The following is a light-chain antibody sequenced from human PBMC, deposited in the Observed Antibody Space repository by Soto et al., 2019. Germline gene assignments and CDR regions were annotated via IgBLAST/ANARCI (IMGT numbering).Light chain of an antibody. Sequence: TQSPGALSLSPGERATLSCRASHSVSNNYLAWYQQKPGQAPRLLIYGASTRATGIPARFSGSGSGTEFTLTISNLQSEDFAVYFCQQYHNWPPITFGQGTRLEIK. V-gene: IGKV3D-15*01. J-gene: IGKJ5*01. CDR3: QQYHNWPPIT. CDR2: GAS. CDR1: HSVSNN.